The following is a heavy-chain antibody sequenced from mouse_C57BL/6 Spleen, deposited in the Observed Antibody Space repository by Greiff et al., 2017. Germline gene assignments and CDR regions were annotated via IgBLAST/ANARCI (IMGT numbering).Heavy chain of an antibody. Sequence: VQLQQPGAELVKPGASVKLSCKASGYTFTSYWMQWVKQRPGQGLEWIGEIDPSDSYTNYNQKFKGKATLTVDTSSSTAYMQLSSLTSEDSAVYYCARRGYGGYYFDYWGQGTTLTVSS. CDR2: IDPSDSYT. J-gene: IGHJ2*01. CDR1: GYTFTSYW. CDR3: ARRGYGGYYFDY. D-gene: IGHD3-1*01. V-gene: IGHV1-50*01.